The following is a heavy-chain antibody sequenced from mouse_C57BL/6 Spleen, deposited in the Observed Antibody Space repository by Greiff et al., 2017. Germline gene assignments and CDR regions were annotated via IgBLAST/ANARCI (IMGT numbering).Heavy chain of an antibody. CDR1: GYTFTDYE. Sequence: QVQLKESGAELVRPGASVTLSCKASGYTFTDYEMHWVKQTPVHGLEWIGAIDPETGGTAYNQKFKGKAILTADKSSSPAYMELRSLTSEDSAVYYCTRELYFVFAYWGQGTLVTVAA. J-gene: IGHJ3*01. CDR3: TRELYFVFAY. D-gene: IGHD2-12*01. V-gene: IGHV1-15*01. CDR2: IDPETGGT.